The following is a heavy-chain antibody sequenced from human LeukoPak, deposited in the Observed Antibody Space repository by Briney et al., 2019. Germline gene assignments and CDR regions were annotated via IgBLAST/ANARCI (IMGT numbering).Heavy chain of an antibody. Sequence: SGPTLLNPTPTLTLTCTFSGFSLRTSGVGVGWIRQPPGKALEWLSLIYWDDDKRYSPSLKSRLTITKDTSKNQVVLTMTNMDPVDTATYYCAQVVWFGDHQEDWFDPWGQGTLVTVSS. CDR2: IYWDDDK. J-gene: IGHJ5*02. CDR1: GFSLRTSGVG. D-gene: IGHD3-10*01. V-gene: IGHV2-5*02. CDR3: AQVVWFGDHQEDWFDP.